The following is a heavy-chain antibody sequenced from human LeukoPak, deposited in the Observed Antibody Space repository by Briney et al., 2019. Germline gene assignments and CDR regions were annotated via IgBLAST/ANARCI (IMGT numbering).Heavy chain of an antibody. J-gene: IGHJ4*02. CDR2: IYYSGST. V-gene: IGHV4-59*08. CDR1: GGSIIRYY. D-gene: IGHD7-27*01. CDR3: ARRTGRYDY. Sequence: SETLSLTRPVSGGSIIRYYWSWIRQPPGKGLEWIGYIYYSGSTNYNPSLKSRVTISVDTSKNQFSLKLSSVTAADTAVYYCARRTGRYDYWGQGTLVTVSS.